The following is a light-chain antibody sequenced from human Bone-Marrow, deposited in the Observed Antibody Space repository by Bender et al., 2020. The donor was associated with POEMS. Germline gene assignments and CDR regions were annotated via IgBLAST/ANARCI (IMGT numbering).Light chain of an antibody. J-gene: IGLJ2*01. CDR3: GAWTSYSSLI. Sequence: QSALTQPASVSGSPGQSITISCTGASSYIDDYTLVSWYQQHPGKAPKLLIFETDRRPSGVSGRFSGSKSGDTASLTISGLQAEDEAVYHCGAWTSYSSLIFGGGTHLTVL. V-gene: IGLV2-14*02. CDR1: SSYIDDYTL. CDR2: ETD.